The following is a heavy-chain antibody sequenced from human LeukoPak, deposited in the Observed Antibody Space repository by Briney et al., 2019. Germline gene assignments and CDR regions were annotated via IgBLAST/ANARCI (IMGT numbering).Heavy chain of an antibody. J-gene: IGHJ4*02. CDR3: ARIDILTGYYPDY. CDR1: GGSISSSSYY. D-gene: IGHD3-9*01. CDR2: IYYSGIT. V-gene: IGHV4-39*01. Sequence: SETLSLTCTVSGGSISSSSYYWGWIRQPPGKGLEWIGSIYYSGITYYNPSLKSRVTISVDTSKNQFSLKLSSVTAADTAMYYCARIDILTGYYPDYWGQGTLVTVSS.